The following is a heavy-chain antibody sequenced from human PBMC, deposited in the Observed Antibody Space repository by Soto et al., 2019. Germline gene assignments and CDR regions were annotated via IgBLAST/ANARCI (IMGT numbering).Heavy chain of an antibody. CDR1: GYTFTGYA. Sequence: ASVKVSCKASGYTFTGYAMHWVRQAPGQRLEWMGWISAYNGNTNYAQKLQGRVTMTTDTSTSTAYMELRSLRSDDTAVYYCARERGSGWERDYFDYWGQGTLVTVSS. CDR3: ARERGSGWERDYFDY. CDR2: ISAYNGNT. J-gene: IGHJ4*02. V-gene: IGHV1-18*01. D-gene: IGHD6-19*01.